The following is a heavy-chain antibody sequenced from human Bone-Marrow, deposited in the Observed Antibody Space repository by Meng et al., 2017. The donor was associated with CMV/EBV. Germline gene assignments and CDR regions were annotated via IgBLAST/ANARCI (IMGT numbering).Heavy chain of an antibody. J-gene: IGHJ4*02. Sequence: SGFTFGSYAMSWVRQAPRKGLQWVSSIPDNGYSTYYAASVKDRFTISRDNSNNTLFLQMNSLRAEDTAVYYCAKDRHTSSAPYYFDSWGQGTLVTVSS. CDR1: GFTFGSYA. CDR2: IPDNGYST. CDR3: AKDRHTSSAPYYFDS. V-gene: IGHV3-23*01.